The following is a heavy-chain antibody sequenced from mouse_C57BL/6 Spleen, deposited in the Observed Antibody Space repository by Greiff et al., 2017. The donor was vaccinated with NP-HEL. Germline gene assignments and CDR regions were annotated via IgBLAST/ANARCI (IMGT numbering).Heavy chain of an antibody. CDR1: GFSLTSYG. CDR2: IWRGGST. Sequence: QLQQSGPGLVQPSQSLSITCTVSGFSLTSYGVHWVRQSPGKGLEWLGVIWRGGSTDYNAAFMSRLSITKDNSKSQVFFKMNSLQADDTAIYYCAKNGGGTESPYFDYWGQGTTLTVSS. D-gene: IGHD4-1*01. J-gene: IGHJ2*01. CDR3: AKNGGGTESPYFDY. V-gene: IGHV2-5*01.